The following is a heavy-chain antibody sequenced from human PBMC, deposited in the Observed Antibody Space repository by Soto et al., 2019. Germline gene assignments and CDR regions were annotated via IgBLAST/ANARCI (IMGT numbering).Heavy chain of an antibody. CDR2: IYHSGST. CDR1: GGSISSSNW. J-gene: IGHJ4*02. D-gene: IGHD6-13*01. Sequence: SSETLSLTCAVSGGSISSSNWWSWVRQPPGKGLEWIGEIYHSGSTNYNPSLKSRVTISVDKSKNQFSLKLSSVTAADTAVYYCASAAGSGWYRESIDYWGQGTLVTVSS. V-gene: IGHV4-4*02. CDR3: ASAAGSGWYRESIDY.